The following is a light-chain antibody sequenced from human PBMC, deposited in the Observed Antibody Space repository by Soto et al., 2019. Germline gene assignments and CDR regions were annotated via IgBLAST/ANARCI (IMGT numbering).Light chain of an antibody. CDR1: QSVSSN. V-gene: IGKV3-11*01. CDR3: QQRSNFLT. Sequence: EIVMTQSPATLSVSPGERATLSCRASQSVSSNLAWYQQKPGQAPRLLIYDASNRATGIPARFSGSGSGTDFTLTISSLEPEDFAVYYCQQRSNFLTFGGGTKVDIK. CDR2: DAS. J-gene: IGKJ4*01.